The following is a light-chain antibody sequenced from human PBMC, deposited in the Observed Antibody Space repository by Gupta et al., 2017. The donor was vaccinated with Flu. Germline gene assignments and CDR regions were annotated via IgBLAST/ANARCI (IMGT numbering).Light chain of an antibody. Sequence: ETVLTQSPATLSLSPGERATLSCRASQSVRTSLSWYQQKPGQAPRLLIYDASNRDTGIPGRFSGSGYGTDFTLTISSREPEDFAFYYCQQADNWPPLTFGGGTKVEIK. CDR3: QQADNWPPLT. V-gene: IGKV3-11*01. CDR1: QSVRTS. CDR2: DAS. J-gene: IGKJ4*01.